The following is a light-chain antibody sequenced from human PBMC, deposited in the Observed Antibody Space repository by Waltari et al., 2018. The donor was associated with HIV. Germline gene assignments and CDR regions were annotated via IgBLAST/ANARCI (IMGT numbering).Light chain of an antibody. CDR2: GAS. V-gene: IGKV3-15*01. Sequence: EIVMTQSPATLSVSPGERATLSCRASQSVGSNLAWYQQKPAQAPRLVIYGASTRATGIPARFSGGGSGTEFTLTISSLQSEDFAGYYCQQYNYWPPTFGQGPSWRSN. CDR3: QQYNYWPPT. CDR1: QSVGSN. J-gene: IGKJ2*01.